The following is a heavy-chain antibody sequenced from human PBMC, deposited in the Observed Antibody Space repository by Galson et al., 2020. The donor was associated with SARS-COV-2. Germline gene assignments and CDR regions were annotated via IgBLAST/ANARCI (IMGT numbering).Heavy chain of an antibody. CDR3: VRVISGTVGLGF. J-gene: IGHJ4*02. CDR2: INYDGSRI. V-gene: IGHV3-74*01. CDR1: GFTFSNHW. D-gene: IGHD1-26*01. Sequence: GGSLRLSCAASGFTFSNHWMYWVRQAPGKGPVFVSYINYDGSRINYADSVKGRFTISRDNAKKTLYLQMNSLRAEDTALYICVRVISGTVGLGFWGQGTLVTVSS.